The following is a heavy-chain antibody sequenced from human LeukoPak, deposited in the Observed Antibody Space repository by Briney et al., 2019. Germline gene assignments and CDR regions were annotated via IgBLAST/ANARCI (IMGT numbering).Heavy chain of an antibody. V-gene: IGHV1-18*01. CDR1: GYTFTSYG. CDR3: ARDKGTVATYYYYYMDV. Sequence: ASVKVSCKASGYTFTSYGISWVRQAPGQGLEWMGWISTHNGTTNYEEKVQGRVTMTTDTSTSTAYMELRSLRSDDSAVYYCARDKGTVATYYYYYMDVWGKGTTVTVSS. CDR2: ISTHNGTT. J-gene: IGHJ6*03. D-gene: IGHD5-12*01.